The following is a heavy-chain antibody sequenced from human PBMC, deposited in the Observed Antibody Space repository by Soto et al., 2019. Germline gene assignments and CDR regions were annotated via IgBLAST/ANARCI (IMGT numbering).Heavy chain of an antibody. D-gene: IGHD1-26*01. CDR1: GLTFSSYA. J-gene: IGHJ6*02. CDR3: AKVSLGATTITDYDYYGMDV. CDR2: ISGSGGDT. V-gene: IGHV3-23*01. Sequence: WSLRLSCAASGLTFSSYAMSWVRQAPGKGLEWVSGISGSGGDTYYADSVKGRFTISRDNPKNTLYLQMNSLRAEDTAVYYCAKVSLGATTITDYDYYGMDVWGQGTTVTVSS.